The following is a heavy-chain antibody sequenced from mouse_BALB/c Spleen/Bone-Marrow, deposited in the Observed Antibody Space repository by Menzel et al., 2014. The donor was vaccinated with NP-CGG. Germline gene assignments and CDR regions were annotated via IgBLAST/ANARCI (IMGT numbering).Heavy chain of an antibody. J-gene: IGHJ3*01. V-gene: IGHV4-1*02. CDR1: GFDFSRYW. CDR2: INPDSSTI. Sequence: EVKLVESGGGLVQPGGSLKLSCAASGFDFSRYWMSWVRQAPGKGLEWIGEINPDSSTINYTPSLKDKFISRDNAKNTLYLQMSKVRSEDTALYYCARGDWAWFVYWGQGTLVTVSA. D-gene: IGHD4-1*01. CDR3: ARGDWAWFVY.